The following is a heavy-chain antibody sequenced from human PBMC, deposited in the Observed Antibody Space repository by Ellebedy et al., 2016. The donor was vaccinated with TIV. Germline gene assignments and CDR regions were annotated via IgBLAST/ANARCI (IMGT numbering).Heavy chain of an antibody. CDR3: AKDYEPGRGFGVVIKRAHAFDI. V-gene: IGHV3-23*01. D-gene: IGHD3-3*01. J-gene: IGHJ3*02. CDR2: ISGSGGST. CDR1: GFTFSSYA. Sequence: GESLKISXAASGFTFSSYAMSWVRQAPGKGLEWVSAISGSGGSTYYADSVKGRFTISRDNSKNTLYLQMNSLRAEDTAVYYCAKDYEPGRGFGVVIKRAHAFDIWGQGTMVTVSS.